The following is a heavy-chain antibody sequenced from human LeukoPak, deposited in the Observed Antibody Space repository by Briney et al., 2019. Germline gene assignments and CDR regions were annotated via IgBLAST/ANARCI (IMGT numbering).Heavy chain of an antibody. CDR3: ARHFGT. D-gene: IGHD3/OR15-3a*01. CDR1: GVSISSSYYY. V-gene: IGHV4-39*01. CDR2: IYYNGST. J-gene: IGHJ4*02. Sequence: SETLSLTCTVSGVSISSSYYYWGWIRQPPGKGLEWIGSIYYNGSTYYNPSLKSRVTISVDTSKNQFSLKLRSVTAADTAVYCCARHFGTWGQGTLVTVSS.